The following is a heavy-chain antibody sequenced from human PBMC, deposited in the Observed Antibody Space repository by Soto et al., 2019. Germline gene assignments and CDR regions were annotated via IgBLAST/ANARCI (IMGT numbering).Heavy chain of an antibody. J-gene: IGHJ6*01. D-gene: IGHD3-10*01. Sequence: QVQLVQSGAEVKKPGSSVKVSCKASGGTFSSYAISWVRQAPGQGLEWMGGIIPIFGTANYAQKFQGRVTNTADESTRTAYMGVSSPRSEEKAGYFWAGWGGVYPVNPKNGMDGWGQGNKVTVSS. CDR3: AGWGGVYPVNPKNGMDG. V-gene: IGHV1-69*01. CDR1: GGTFSSYA. CDR2: IIPIFGTA.